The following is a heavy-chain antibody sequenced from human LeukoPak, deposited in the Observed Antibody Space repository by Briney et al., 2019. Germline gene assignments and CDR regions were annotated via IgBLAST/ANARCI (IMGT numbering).Heavy chain of an antibody. D-gene: IGHD2-15*01. CDR2: ITPKNGDT. Sequence: ASVKVSCKASGYTFTGYHMHWVRQAPGQGLEWMGWITPKNGDTDPAQKFRGRVTMTRDTSISTAYMELSSLRSDDTAVYYCARRFCSGDRCLYYFDYWGQGTLVTVSS. V-gene: IGHV1-2*02. CDR3: ARRFCSGDRCLYYFDY. J-gene: IGHJ4*02. CDR1: GYTFTGYH.